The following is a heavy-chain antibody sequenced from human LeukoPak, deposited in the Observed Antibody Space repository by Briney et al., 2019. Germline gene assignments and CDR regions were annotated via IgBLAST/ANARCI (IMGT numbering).Heavy chain of an antibody. V-gene: IGHV3-30-3*01. CDR1: GFTFSSYA. Sequence: PGRSLRLSCAASGFTFSSYAMHWVRQAPGKGLEWVAVISYDGSNKYYADSVKGRFTISRDNSKNTLYLQMNSLRAEDTAVYYCARGNRGSYDYWGQGTLVTVSS. J-gene: IGHJ4*02. D-gene: IGHD3-16*01. CDR2: ISYDGSNK. CDR3: ARGNRGSYDY.